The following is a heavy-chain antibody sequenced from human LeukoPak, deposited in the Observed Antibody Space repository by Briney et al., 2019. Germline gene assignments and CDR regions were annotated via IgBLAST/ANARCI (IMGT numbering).Heavy chain of an antibody. CDR3: ARAVDVADY. Sequence: GGSLRLSCAASGFTFDDHWMSWVRQAPGQGLEWVANINPDGSVKFCADPVKGRFTISRDNANNSVSLQMHNLRADDTALYYCARAVDVADYWGQGTLVTVTS. V-gene: IGHV3-7*01. CDR1: GFTFDDHW. CDR2: INPDGSVK. J-gene: IGHJ4*02. D-gene: IGHD3-16*01.